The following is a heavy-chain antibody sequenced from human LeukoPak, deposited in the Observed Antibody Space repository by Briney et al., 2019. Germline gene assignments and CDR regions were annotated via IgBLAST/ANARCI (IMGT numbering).Heavy chain of an antibody. J-gene: IGHJ1*01. CDR1: GHTFTAYY. V-gene: IGHV1-2*02. Sequence: VASVKVSCKASGHTFTAYYMFWVRQAPGQGLEWMGWINPNSGGTNYAQKFQGRVTMTRDTSISTAYMELSRLRSDDTAVYYCARDFYYYDSSGYYIHAEYFQHWGQGTLVTVSS. CDR3: ARDFYYYDSSGYYIHAEYFQH. D-gene: IGHD3-22*01. CDR2: INPNSGGT.